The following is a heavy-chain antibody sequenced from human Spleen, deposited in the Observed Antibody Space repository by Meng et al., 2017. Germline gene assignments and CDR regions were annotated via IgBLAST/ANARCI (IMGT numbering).Heavy chain of an antibody. D-gene: IGHD2-2*01. CDR2: INHSGST. Sequence: TRSLTGAVYGGSFSGYYWSWIRQPPGKGREWIGEINHSGSTNYNPSLKSRVTISVDTAKSQFSLKLVSVTAADTAVYYCARGFLPTSNSSFYYYYYGMDVWGQGTTVTVSS. J-gene: IGHJ6*02. CDR1: GGSFSGYY. V-gene: IGHV4-34*01. CDR3: ARGFLPTSNSSFYYYYYGMDV.